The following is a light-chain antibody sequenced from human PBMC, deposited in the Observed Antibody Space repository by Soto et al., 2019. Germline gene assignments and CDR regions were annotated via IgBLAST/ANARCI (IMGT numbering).Light chain of an antibody. J-gene: IGKJ5*01. Sequence: EIVLTQSPGTLSLSPGERATLSCRASQSVRNNLAWYQQKPGQPPRLLIYDASYRATDIPARFSGSGSGTDFTLTINSLESEDFAVYHCQQRSNWPSFGQGTRLEIK. CDR3: QQRSNWPS. CDR1: QSVRNN. V-gene: IGKV3-11*01. CDR2: DAS.